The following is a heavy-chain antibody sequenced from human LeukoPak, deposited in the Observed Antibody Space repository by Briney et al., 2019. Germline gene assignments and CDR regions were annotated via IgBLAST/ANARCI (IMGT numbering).Heavy chain of an antibody. D-gene: IGHD3-22*01. CDR3: AKDQYYYDSSGYSDAFDI. Sequence: ASVKVSCKASGGTFSSYAISWVRQAPGQGLEWMGGIIPIFGTANYAQKFQGRVTITADKSTSTAYMELSSLRSEDTAVYYCAKDQYYYDSSGYSDAFDIWGQGTMVTVSS. J-gene: IGHJ3*02. V-gene: IGHV1-69*06. CDR1: GGTFSSYA. CDR2: IIPIFGTA.